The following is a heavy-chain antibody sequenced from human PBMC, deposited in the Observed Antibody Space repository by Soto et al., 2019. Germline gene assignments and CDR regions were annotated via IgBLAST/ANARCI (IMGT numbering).Heavy chain of an antibody. Sequence: QVQLQESGPGLVKPSQTLSLTCTVSGGSISSGGYYWSWIRQHPGKGLEWIGYIYYSGSTYYNPSLQSRVTISVDTAKPQCSLKLSSVTAADTAVYYCAREVWWDYYGSGSLYYFDYWGQGTLVTVSS. V-gene: IGHV4-31*03. CDR2: IYYSGST. CDR3: AREVWWDYYGSGSLYYFDY. D-gene: IGHD3-10*01. CDR1: GGSISSGGYY. J-gene: IGHJ4*02.